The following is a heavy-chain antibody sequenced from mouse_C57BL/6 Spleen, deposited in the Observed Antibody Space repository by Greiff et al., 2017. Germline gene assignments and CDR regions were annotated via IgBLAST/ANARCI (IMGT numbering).Heavy chain of an antibody. J-gene: IGHJ4*01. D-gene: IGHD1-1*01. CDR2: IDPETGGT. CDR3: TRSPPPSLLFYAMDY. V-gene: IGHV1-15*01. Sequence: VQGVESGAELVRPGASVTLSCKASGYTFTDYEMHWVKQTPVHGLEWIGAIDPETGGTAYNQKFKGKAILTADKSSSTAYMELRSLTSEDSAVYYCTRSPPPSLLFYAMDYWGQGTSVTVSS. CDR1: GYTFTDYE.